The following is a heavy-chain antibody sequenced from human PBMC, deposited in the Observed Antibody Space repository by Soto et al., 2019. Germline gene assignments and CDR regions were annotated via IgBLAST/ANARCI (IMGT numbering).Heavy chain of an antibody. CDR3: AIGVDYYDSSGSSWFDP. CDR2: INHSGST. Sequence: SETLSLTCAVYVGSSGAYYWSWIRQPPGKGLEWIGEINHSGSTNYNPSLKSRVTISVDTSKNQFSLKLSFVTAADTAVYYCAIGVDYYDSSGSSWFDPWGQGALVTVSS. CDR1: VGSSGAYY. J-gene: IGHJ5*02. V-gene: IGHV4-34*01. D-gene: IGHD3-22*01.